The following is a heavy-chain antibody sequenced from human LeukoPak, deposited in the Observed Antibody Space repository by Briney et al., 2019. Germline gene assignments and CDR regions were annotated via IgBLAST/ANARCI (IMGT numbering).Heavy chain of an antibody. CDR2: INPNSGGT. CDR1: GYTFTGYY. V-gene: IGHV1-2*06. CDR3: ARDGRRYFDWLLYSDFDY. Sequence: ASVKVSCKASGYTFTGYYMHWVRQAPGQGLEWMGRINPNSGGTNYAQKFQGRVTMTRDTSISTAYMELSRLRSDDTAVYDCARDGRRYFDWLLYSDFDYWGQGTLVTVSS. J-gene: IGHJ4*02. D-gene: IGHD3-9*01.